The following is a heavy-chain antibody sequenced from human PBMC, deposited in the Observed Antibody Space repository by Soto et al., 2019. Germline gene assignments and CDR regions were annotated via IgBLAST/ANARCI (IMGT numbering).Heavy chain of an antibody. D-gene: IGHD2-8*01. Sequence: GGSLRLSCAASEFSFDDYAMSWVRQAPGKGLEWVSSITYTGVSTYYADSVKGRFTISRDNSRDTLFLQMNSLRAEDTAIYYCAKSSVWYPYFDSWGQGTLVTSPQ. CDR2: ITYTGVST. CDR3: AKSSVWYPYFDS. J-gene: IGHJ4*02. CDR1: EFSFDDYA. V-gene: IGHV3-23*01.